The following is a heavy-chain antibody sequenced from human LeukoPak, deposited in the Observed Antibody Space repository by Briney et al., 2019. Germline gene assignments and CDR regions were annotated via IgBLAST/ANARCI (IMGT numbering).Heavy chain of an antibody. D-gene: IGHD1-1*01. V-gene: IGHV4-59*01. CDR2: IYYSGGT. CDR1: GGSISSYY. CDR3: ARGGRAAPFDY. Sequence: PSETLSLTCTVSGGSISSYYWSWIRQPPGKGLEWIGYIYYSGGTNYNPSLKSRVTISVDTSKNQFSLKLSSVTAADTAVYYCARGGRAAPFDYWGQGTLVTVSS. J-gene: IGHJ4*02.